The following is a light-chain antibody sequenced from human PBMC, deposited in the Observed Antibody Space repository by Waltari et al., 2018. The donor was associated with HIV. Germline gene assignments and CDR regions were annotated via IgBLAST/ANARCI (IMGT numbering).Light chain of an antibody. CDR1: SSNIGNND. J-gene: IGLJ3*02. CDR2: MHT. CDR3: ATWDDSLYGM. V-gene: IGLV1-44*01. Sequence: QSVLTQPPSASGTPGQTVVISCSGTSSNIGNNDVTWYQVLPGSAPRLLIYMHTYRPSGVPGRFSGSRSGTSASLAIHALQSEDEADYYCATWDDSLYGMFGGGTKLTV.